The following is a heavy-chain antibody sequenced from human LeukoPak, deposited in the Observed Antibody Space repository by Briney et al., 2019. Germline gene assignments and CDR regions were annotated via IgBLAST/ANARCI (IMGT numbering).Heavy chain of an antibody. CDR1: GFTFSSYA. V-gene: IGHV3-30-3*01. D-gene: IGHD2-15*01. Sequence: GESLRLSCAASGFTFSSYAMHWVRQAPGKGLEWVAVISYDGSNKYYADSVKGRFTISRDNSKNTLYLQMNSLRAEDTAVYYCASSYSQAGNSWGQGTLVTVSS. CDR3: ASSYSQAGNS. J-gene: IGHJ5*02. CDR2: ISYDGSNK.